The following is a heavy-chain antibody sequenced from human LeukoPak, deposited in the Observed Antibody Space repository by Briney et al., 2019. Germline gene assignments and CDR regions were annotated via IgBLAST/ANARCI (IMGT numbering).Heavy chain of an antibody. J-gene: IGHJ4*02. CDR2: ISSSADTI. V-gene: IGHV3-48*03. Sequence: GGSLRLSCAASGFIFSSDEMTWVRQAPGKGLESVSFISSSADTILYADSVKGRFTISRDNAKNALYLQMSSLRAEDTAVYYCTKERGSYWGQGTLVTVSS. CDR1: GFIFSSDE. CDR3: TKERGSY.